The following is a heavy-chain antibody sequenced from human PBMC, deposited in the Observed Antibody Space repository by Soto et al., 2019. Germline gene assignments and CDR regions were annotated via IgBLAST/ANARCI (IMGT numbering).Heavy chain of an antibody. J-gene: IGHJ3*02. CDR3: ARIGRYDFWSGYDAFDI. D-gene: IGHD3-3*01. CDR1: GYTFTSYD. V-gene: IGHV1-8*01. Sequence: ASVKVSCKASGYTFTSYDINWVRQATGQGLEWMGWMNPNSGNTGYAQKFQGRVTMTRNTSISTAYMELSSLRSEDTAVYYCARIGRYDFWSGYDAFDIWGQGTMVTVSS. CDR2: MNPNSGNT.